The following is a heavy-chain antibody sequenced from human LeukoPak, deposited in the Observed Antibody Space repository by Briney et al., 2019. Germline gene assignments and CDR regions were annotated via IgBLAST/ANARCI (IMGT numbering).Heavy chain of an antibody. CDR1: GGSISSYY. CDR2: IYYSGST. J-gene: IGHJ6*02. D-gene: IGHD3-10*01. CDR3: AGVPSHRNYYQYGMDV. V-gene: IGHV4-59*08. Sequence: SETLSLTCTVSGGSISSYYWSWIRQPPGKGLEWIGYIYYSGSTNYNPSLKSRVTISVDTSKNQFSLNLSSVTAADTAVYYCAGVPSHRNYYQYGMDVWGQGTTVTVSS.